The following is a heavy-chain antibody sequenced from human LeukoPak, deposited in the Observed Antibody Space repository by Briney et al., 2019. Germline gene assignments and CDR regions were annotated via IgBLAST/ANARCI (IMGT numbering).Heavy chain of an antibody. J-gene: IGHJ4*02. CDR2: ISGNGASI. Sequence: PGGSLRLSCAASGLSFSSYGMSWVRQAPGQGLEWVSSISGNGASIYYADSVKGRFTIPRDNSKNTLHLQMNSLRAEDTAVYFCAKGSYYYDSTGYSPAPGDWGQGTLVTVSS. CDR1: GLSFSSYG. D-gene: IGHD3-22*01. V-gene: IGHV3-23*01. CDR3: AKGSYYYDSTGYSPAPGD.